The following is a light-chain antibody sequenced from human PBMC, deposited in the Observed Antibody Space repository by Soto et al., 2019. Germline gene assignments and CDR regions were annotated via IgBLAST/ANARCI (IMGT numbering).Light chain of an antibody. J-gene: IGLJ2*01. Sequence: QSALTQPPSASGSPGQSVTISCTGTSSDVGGYNYVSWYQQHPGKAPKFLIFEVSRRPSGVPDRFSGSKSGNTASLTVSGLQADDEADYYGSSYAGSNNPVIFGGGTQLTVL. CDR1: SSDVGGYNY. CDR2: EVS. V-gene: IGLV2-8*01. CDR3: SSYAGSNNPVI.